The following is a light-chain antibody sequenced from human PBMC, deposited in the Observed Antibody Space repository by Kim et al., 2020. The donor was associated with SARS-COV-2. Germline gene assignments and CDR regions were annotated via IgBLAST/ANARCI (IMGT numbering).Light chain of an antibody. CDR2: GNS. CDR1: SSNIGAGYD. Sequence: QSVLTQPPSVSGAPGQGVTISCTGSSSNIGAGYDVHWYQQLPGTAPKLLIYGNSNRHSGVPDRFSGSKSGTSASLAITGLQAEDETDYYCQSYDNSRSSYVVFGGGTQLTVL. J-gene: IGLJ2*01. V-gene: IGLV1-40*01. CDR3: QSYDNSRSSYVV.